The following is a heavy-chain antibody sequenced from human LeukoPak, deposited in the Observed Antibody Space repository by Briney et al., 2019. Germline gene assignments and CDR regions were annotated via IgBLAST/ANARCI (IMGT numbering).Heavy chain of an antibody. CDR1: GGSISSYY. J-gene: IGHJ4*02. CDR3: ARATAAGLDY. Sequence: SETLSLTCTVSGGSISSYYWSWIRQPPGKGLEWIGYNYYSRSTNYNPSLKSRVTISVDTSKNQFSLKLSSVTAADTAVYYCARATAAGLDYWGQGTLVTVSS. V-gene: IGHV4-59*01. D-gene: IGHD6-13*01. CDR2: NYYSRST.